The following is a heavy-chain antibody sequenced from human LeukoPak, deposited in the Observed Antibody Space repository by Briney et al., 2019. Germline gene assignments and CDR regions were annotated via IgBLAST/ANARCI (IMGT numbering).Heavy chain of an antibody. CDR3: ARTFSYGDQNNWFDP. J-gene: IGHJ5*02. D-gene: IGHD4-17*01. V-gene: IGHV1-8*01. CDR2: MNPNSGNT. Sequence: ASVKVSCRASGYTFTSYDINWVRQATGQGLEWMGWMNPNSGNTGCAQKFQGRVTMTRNTSISTAYMELSSLRSEDTAVYYCARTFSYGDQNNWFDPWGQGTLVTVSS. CDR1: GYTFTSYD.